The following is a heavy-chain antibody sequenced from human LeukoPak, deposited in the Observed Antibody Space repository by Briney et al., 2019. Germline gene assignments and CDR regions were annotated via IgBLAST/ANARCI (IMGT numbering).Heavy chain of an antibody. CDR1: GFTFSNYG. Sequence: GGSLRLCCAASGFTFSNYGMQWVRQAPGKGLEWVAFIRYDGSKKYYADSVKGRFTISRDNSKNTLYLQMNSLRAEDTAVYYCAKGFSTTESALDYWGQGTLVTVSS. CDR2: IRYDGSKK. J-gene: IGHJ4*02. V-gene: IGHV3-30*02. D-gene: IGHD4-11*01. CDR3: AKGFSTTESALDY.